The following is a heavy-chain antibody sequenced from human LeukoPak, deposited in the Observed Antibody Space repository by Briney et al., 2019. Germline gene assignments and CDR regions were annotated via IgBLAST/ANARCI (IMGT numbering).Heavy chain of an antibody. D-gene: IGHD2-2*02. J-gene: IGHJ5*02. V-gene: IGHV5-51*01. Sequence: GESPKISCKGSRYSFPNYWVGWVRQMPGKGLEWMGIIYPGDSHTRYSPSFQDQVTISVDKSISTAYLQWSSLKASDTAMYYCARGPYAYTSSATLGSYNWFDPWGQGSLVTVSS. CDR2: IYPGDSHT. CDR3: ARGPYAYTSSATLGSYNWFDP. CDR1: RYSFPNYW.